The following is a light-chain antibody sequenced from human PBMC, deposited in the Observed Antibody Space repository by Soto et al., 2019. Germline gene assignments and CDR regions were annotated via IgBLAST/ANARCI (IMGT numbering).Light chain of an antibody. CDR3: CSYAGGWV. CDR1: SSDVATYNL. Sequence: QSALTQPASVSGSPGLSITISCAGTSSDVATYNLVSWYQQHPGKAPKLLIYDVSKRPSGVSNRFSGSKSGNTASLTISALQAEDEAVYYCCSYAGGWVFGAGTKVTVL. V-gene: IGLV2-23*02. CDR2: DVS. J-gene: IGLJ3*02.